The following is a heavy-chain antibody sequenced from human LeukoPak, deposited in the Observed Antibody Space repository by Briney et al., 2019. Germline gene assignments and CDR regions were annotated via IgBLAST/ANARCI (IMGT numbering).Heavy chain of an antibody. D-gene: IGHD3-22*01. Sequence: SETLSLTXTVSGGSISSYYWSWIRQPLGKGLEWIGDIYYSGSTNYNPSLKSRVTISVDTSKNQFSLKLSSVTAADTAVYYCARYDSSGYYSGFDPWGQGTLVTVSS. CDR2: IYYSGST. CDR3: ARYDSSGYYSGFDP. CDR1: GGSISSYY. V-gene: IGHV4-59*01. J-gene: IGHJ5*02.